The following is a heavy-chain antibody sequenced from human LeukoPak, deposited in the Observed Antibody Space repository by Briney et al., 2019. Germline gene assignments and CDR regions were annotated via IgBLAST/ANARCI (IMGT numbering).Heavy chain of an antibody. J-gene: IGHJ4*02. D-gene: IGHD6-6*01. Sequence: SETLSLTCAVYGGSFSGYYWSWIRQPPGKGLEWIGEINHSRSTNYNPSLKSRVTISVDTSKNQFSLKLSSVTAADTAVYYCARVLSSSPADYWGQGTLVTVSS. V-gene: IGHV4-34*01. CDR1: GGSFSGYY. CDR2: INHSRST. CDR3: ARVLSSSPADY.